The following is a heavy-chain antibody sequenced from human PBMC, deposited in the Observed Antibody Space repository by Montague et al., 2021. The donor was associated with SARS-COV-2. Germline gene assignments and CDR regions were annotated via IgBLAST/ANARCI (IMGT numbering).Heavy chain of an antibody. CDR3: ARPRITIVVVVSAFDN. CDR1: GGSIGSGGYY. D-gene: IGHD3-22*01. Sequence: TLSLTCTVSGGSIGSGGYYWSWIRQPPGKGLEWIGYIYYSGSTYYNPSLKSRVTISVDTSKNQFSLKLSSVTAADTAVYYCARPRITIVVVVSAFDNWGQGTMVTVSS. V-gene: IGHV4-31*03. CDR2: IYYSGST. J-gene: IGHJ3*02.